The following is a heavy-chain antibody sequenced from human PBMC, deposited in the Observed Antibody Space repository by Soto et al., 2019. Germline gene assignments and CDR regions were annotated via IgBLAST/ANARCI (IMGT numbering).Heavy chain of an antibody. J-gene: IGHJ5*02. CDR2: ISTSSSYI. CDR1: GFTFSSYS. V-gene: IGHV3-21*01. CDR3: ARDLHDYVSFRFDP. D-gene: IGHD3-16*01. Sequence: EVQLVESGGGLVKPGGSLRLSCAASGFTFSSYSMNWVRQAPGKGLEWVSSISTSSSYIYYADSMKGRFTISRDNAKNSLYLQMNSLRDEDTAVYYCARDLHDYVSFRFDPWGQGTLVTVSS.